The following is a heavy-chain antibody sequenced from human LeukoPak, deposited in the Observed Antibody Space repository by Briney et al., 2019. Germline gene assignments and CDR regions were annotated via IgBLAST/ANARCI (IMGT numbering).Heavy chain of an antibody. Sequence: SETLSLTCTVSGGSISSYYWSWIRQPPGKGLEWIAYISDIGSINYNPSLKSRVTISLDTSKNQFPLKLSSVAAADTAVYYCAGHHPRNTVDFWGQGTLVTVSS. V-gene: IGHV4-59*08. CDR1: GGSISSYY. J-gene: IGHJ4*02. CDR3: AGHHPRNTVDF. CDR2: ISDIGSI. D-gene: IGHD2/OR15-2a*01.